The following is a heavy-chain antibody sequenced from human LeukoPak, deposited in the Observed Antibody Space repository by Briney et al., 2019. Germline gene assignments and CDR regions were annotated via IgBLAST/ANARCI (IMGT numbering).Heavy chain of an antibody. Sequence: SETLSLTCTVSGGSISSSSYYWGWIRQPPGKGLEWIGSIYYSGSTYYNPSLKSRVTISEYTSKNQFSLKMTSMTAADTAIYYCWLEKVVAAYFDSWGQGTLVTVSS. CDR1: GGSISSSSYY. D-gene: IGHD2-15*01. CDR2: IYYSGST. V-gene: IGHV4-39*07. J-gene: IGHJ4*02. CDR3: WLEKVVAAYFDS.